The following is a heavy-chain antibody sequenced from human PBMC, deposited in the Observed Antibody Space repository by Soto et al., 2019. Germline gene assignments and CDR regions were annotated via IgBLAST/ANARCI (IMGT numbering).Heavy chain of an antibody. Sequence: QVQLVQSGAEVKKPGSSVKVSCKASGGTFSSYAISWVRQAPGQGLEWMGGIIPIFGTANYAQKFQGRVTITADESTSTAYMELSSLRSEDTAVYYCARGDYGSGSRPNPNSGMDVWGQGTTVTVSS. V-gene: IGHV1-69*01. J-gene: IGHJ6*02. CDR2: IIPIFGTA. D-gene: IGHD3-10*01. CDR1: GGTFSSYA. CDR3: ARGDYGSGSRPNPNSGMDV.